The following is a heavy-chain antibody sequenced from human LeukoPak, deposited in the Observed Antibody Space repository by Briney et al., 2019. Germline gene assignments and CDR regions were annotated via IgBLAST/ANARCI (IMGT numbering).Heavy chain of an antibody. CDR2: ISGSGGST. D-gene: IGHD3-10*01. V-gene: IGHV3-23*01. J-gene: IGHJ3*02. CDR3: ATSRGKLGAFDI. CDR1: GFTFSSYA. Sequence: GGSLRLSCAASGFTFSSYAMSWVRQAPGKGLEWVSAISGSGGSTYYADSVKGRFTISRDNSKNTLYLQMSSLRAEDTAVYYCATSRGKLGAFDIWGQGTMVTVSS.